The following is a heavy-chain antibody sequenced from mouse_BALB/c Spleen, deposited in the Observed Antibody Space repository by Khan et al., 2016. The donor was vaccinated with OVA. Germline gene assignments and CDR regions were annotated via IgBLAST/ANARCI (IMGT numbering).Heavy chain of an antibody. J-gene: IGHJ4*01. CDR3: ARPPYFSYVMDN. D-gene: IGHD2-10*01. Sequence: LEESGPELKKPGETVKISCKASGHTFTKYGMNWVKQAPGKGLKWMGWINTYTGEPTYADDFNGRFAFSLETSASTAYLQINNLKNEDTATYFCARPPYFSYVMDNWGQGTSVTVSS. V-gene: IGHV9-3-1*01. CDR2: INTYTGEP. CDR1: GHTFTKYG.